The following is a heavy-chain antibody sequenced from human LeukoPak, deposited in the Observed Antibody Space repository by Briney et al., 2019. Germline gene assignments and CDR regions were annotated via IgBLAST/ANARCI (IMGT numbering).Heavy chain of an antibody. Sequence: SQTLSLTCTVSGGSISSGDYYWSWIRQPPGKGLEWIGYIDYSGSTYYNPSLKSRVTISVDTSKNQFSLKLSSVTAADTAVYYCARVYNWNSEVDYWGQGTLVTVSS. CDR2: IDYSGST. V-gene: IGHV4-30-4*08. J-gene: IGHJ4*02. CDR3: ARVYNWNSEVDY. CDR1: GGSISSGDYY. D-gene: IGHD1-7*01.